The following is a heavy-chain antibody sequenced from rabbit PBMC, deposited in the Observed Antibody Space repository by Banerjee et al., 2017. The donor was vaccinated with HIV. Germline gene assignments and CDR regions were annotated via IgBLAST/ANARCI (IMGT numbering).Heavy chain of an antibody. V-gene: IGHV1S45*01. Sequence: QEQLEESGGGLVKPEGSLTLTCKASGFSFSDRDVMCWVRQAPGKGLEWIACINTATGKPVYASWAKGRFTISKPSSTTVTLQMTSLTAADTATYFCARDLVGVIGWNFYLWGPGTLVTVS. CDR1: GFSFSDRDV. CDR2: INTATGKP. J-gene: IGHJ4*01. CDR3: ARDLVGVIGWNFYL. D-gene: IGHD1-1*01.